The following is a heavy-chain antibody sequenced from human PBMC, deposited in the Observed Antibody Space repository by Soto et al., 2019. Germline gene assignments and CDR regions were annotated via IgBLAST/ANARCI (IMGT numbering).Heavy chain of an antibody. V-gene: IGHV3-23*01. CDR1: GFIFSSYA. Sequence: EVQLLESGGGLVQPGGSLRLSCAASGFIFSSYAMNWVRQAPGKGLEWVSVISGSGDNTYYADSVKGRFTISRDNSKNTLYLQMNTLRAEDTAVYFCAKDRGGYQWLVKTPHRSNGMDVWGQGTTVTVS. J-gene: IGHJ6*02. CDR2: ISGSGDNT. D-gene: IGHD6-19*01. CDR3: AKDRGGYQWLVKTPHRSNGMDV.